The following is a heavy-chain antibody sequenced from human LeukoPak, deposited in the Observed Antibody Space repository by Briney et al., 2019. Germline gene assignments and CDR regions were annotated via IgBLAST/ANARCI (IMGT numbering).Heavy chain of an antibody. J-gene: IGHJ3*02. CDR3: AREGTMVRDAFDI. CDR1: GFSFFNHG. CDR2: IGHIDSDT. D-gene: IGHD3-10*01. Sequence: GGTLRLSYATSGFSFFNHGMSWVRQPPGKGLEWVAAIGHIDSDTYYADSVKGRFTISRDNSKNTLYLQMNSLRAEDTAVYYCAREGTMVRDAFDIWGQGTMVTVSS. V-gene: IGHV3-23*01.